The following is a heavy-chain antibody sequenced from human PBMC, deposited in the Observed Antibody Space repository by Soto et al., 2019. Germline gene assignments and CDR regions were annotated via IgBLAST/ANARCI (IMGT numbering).Heavy chain of an antibody. Sequence: GASVKVSCKASGGTFSSYTISWVRQAPGQGLEWMGRIIPILGIANYAQKFQGRVTITADKSTSTAYMELSSLRSEDTAVYYCARDPDITMIENWFDPWGQGTLVTVSS. CDR1: GGTFSSYT. CDR2: IIPILGIA. D-gene: IGHD3-22*01. J-gene: IGHJ5*02. V-gene: IGHV1-69*04. CDR3: ARDPDITMIENWFDP.